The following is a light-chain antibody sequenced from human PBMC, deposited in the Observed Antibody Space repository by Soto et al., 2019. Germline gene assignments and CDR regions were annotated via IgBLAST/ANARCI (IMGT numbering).Light chain of an antibody. CDR3: QHRRNWPWT. V-gene: IGKV3-15*01. CDR2: GAS. J-gene: IGKJ1*01. Sequence: EIVMTQSPGTLSVSPGERATLSCRASQSVNSNLAWYQQKPGQAPRILIYGASTRATAIPARFSGSGSGTEFTLTISSLEPEDFVVYYCQHRRNWPWTFGQGTKVEIK. CDR1: QSVNSN.